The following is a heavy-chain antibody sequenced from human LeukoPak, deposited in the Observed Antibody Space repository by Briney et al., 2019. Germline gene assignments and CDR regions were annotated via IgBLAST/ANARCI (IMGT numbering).Heavy chain of an antibody. D-gene: IGHD4-23*01. CDR2: IVVGSGNT. Sequence: SVKVSCKASGFTFTNSAVQWVRQARGQRLEWIGWIVVGSGNTNYAQKFQERVTITRDMSTSTAYMELSSLRSEDTAVYYCARGRLSTVVSPLWDWGQGTLVTVSS. CDR1: GFTFTNSA. V-gene: IGHV1-58*01. CDR3: ARGRLSTVVSPLWD. J-gene: IGHJ4*02.